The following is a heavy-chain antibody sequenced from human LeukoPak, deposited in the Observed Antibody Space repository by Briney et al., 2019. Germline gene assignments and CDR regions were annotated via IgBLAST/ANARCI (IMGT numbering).Heavy chain of an antibody. CDR1: GGSFSGYY. V-gene: IGHV4-34*01. J-gene: IGHJ6*04. Sequence: SETLSLTCAVYGGSFSGYYWSWIRQPPGKGLEWIGEINHSASTNYNPSLKSRVTISVDTSKNQFSLKLSSVTAADTAVYYCARMDYGPYYYYGMDVWGKGTTVTVSS. D-gene: IGHD4-17*01. CDR3: ARMDYGPYYYYGMDV. CDR2: INHSAST.